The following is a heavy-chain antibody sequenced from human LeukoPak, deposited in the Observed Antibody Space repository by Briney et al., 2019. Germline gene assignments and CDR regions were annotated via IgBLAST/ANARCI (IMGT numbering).Heavy chain of an antibody. J-gene: IGHJ4*02. CDR3: AKYYDFWSGYYRAGFDY. CDR1: GFTVIDNY. D-gene: IGHD3-3*01. CDR2: ISGSGGST. V-gene: IGHV3-23*01. Sequence: PGGSLRLSCAASGFTVIDNYMSWVRQAPGKGLEWVPAISGSGGSTYYADSVKGRFTISRDNSKNTLYLQMNSLRAEDTAVYYCAKYYDFWSGYYRAGFDYWGQGTLVTVSS.